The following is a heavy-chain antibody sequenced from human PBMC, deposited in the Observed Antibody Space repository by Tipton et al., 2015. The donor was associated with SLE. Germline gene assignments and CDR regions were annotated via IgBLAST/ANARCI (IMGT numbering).Heavy chain of an antibody. J-gene: IGHJ3*02. CDR2: IYYSGST. CDR3: VLLELPLGYCSGGSCPDAFDI. D-gene: IGHD2-15*01. Sequence: TLSLTCTVSGGSLSSGGYYWSWLRQHPGKGLEWIGYIYYSGSTYYNPSLKSRVTISVDTSKNQFSLKLSSVTAADTAVYYCVLLELPLGYCSGGSCPDAFDIWGQGTMVTVSS. CDR1: GGSLSSGGYY. V-gene: IGHV4-31*03.